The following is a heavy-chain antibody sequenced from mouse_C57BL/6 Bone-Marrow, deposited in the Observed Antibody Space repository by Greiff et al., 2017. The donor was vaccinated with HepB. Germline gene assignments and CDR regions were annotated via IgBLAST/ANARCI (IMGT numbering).Heavy chain of an antibody. Sequence: EVQLVESGGDLVKPGGSLKLSCAASGFTFSSYGMSWVRQTPDKRLEWVATISSGGSDTYYPDSVKGRFTISRDNAKNNLYMQRSSLKSEDTAMYDCARPSRDYDGSSFWYFDVWGTGTTVTVSS. CDR2: ISSGGSDT. CDR3: ARPSRDYDGSSFWYFDV. V-gene: IGHV5-6*01. J-gene: IGHJ1*03. D-gene: IGHD1-1*01. CDR1: GFTFSSYG.